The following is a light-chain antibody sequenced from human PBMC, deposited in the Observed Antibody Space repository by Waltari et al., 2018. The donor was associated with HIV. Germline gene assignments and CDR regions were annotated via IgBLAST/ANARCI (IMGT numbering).Light chain of an antibody. CDR1: QFINNH. CDR2: AAS. V-gene: IGKV1-39*01. CDR3: QHTYSSPFT. Sequence: DIQMTQSPSSLSTSVGDRVNLTCRASQFINNHLNWYQQKPGKAPRLLISAASSLQSGVPSRFIGSGSGTDFTLTISDLQPEDFATYYCQHTYSSPFTFGPGTKVQIK. J-gene: IGKJ3*01.